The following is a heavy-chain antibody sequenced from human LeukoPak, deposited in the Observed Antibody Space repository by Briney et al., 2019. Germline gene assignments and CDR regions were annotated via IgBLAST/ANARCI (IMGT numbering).Heavy chain of an antibody. CDR1: GYTFTSYG. Sequence: ASVKVSCKASGYTFTSYGISWVRQAPGQGLEWMGWISAYNGNTNYAQKLQGRVTMTTDTSTSTAYMELRSLRSDDTAVYYCARGGTQGEWRIAVAGTADYWGQGALVTVSS. D-gene: IGHD6-19*01. J-gene: IGHJ4*02. CDR2: ISAYNGNT. V-gene: IGHV1-18*01. CDR3: ARGGTQGEWRIAVAGTADY.